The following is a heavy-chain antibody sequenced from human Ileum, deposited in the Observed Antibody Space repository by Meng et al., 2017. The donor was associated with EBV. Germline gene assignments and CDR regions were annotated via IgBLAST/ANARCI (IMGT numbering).Heavy chain of an antibody. CDR2: IYHSGST. J-gene: IGHJ4*02. CDR1: GGTMSSTNW. CDR3: ARADKVRFDY. V-gene: IGHV4-4*03. Sequence: VPRPGSGPSLGRPPGTLSLTCAVSGGTMSSTNWWSWVRQPPGKGLEWIGEIYHSGSTNYNPSLKSRVSISVDKSKNQFSLKLSSVTAADTAGYYCARADKVRFDYWGQGTLVTVSS.